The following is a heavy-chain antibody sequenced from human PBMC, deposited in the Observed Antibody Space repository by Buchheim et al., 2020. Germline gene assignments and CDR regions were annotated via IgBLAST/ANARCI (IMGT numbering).Heavy chain of an antibody. J-gene: IGHJ4*01. CDR3: AKRGGSTYYFDY. CDR2: MSGSGGGT. D-gene: IGHD2-15*01. Sequence: EVQLVESGGGLVQPGGSLRLSCAASGFTLSSYSMSWVRQAPGKGLEWVSSMSGSGGGTYYADSLKGRFAISRDSSKNTLYLQMNSLRADDTAVYYCAKRGGSTYYFDYWGHGTL. V-gene: IGHV3-23*04. CDR1: GFTLSSYS.